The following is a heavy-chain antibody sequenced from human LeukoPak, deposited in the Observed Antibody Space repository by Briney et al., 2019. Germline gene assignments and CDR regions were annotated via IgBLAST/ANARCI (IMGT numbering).Heavy chain of an antibody. D-gene: IGHD4-17*01. Sequence: ASVKVSCKASGYTFIGYYMHWVRQAPGQGLEWMGWINPNSGGINYAQKFQGWVTMTRDTSISTAYMELSRLRSDDTAVYYCARFDYGVAFDIWGQGTMVTVSS. CDR3: ARFDYGVAFDI. CDR1: GYTFIGYY. J-gene: IGHJ3*02. V-gene: IGHV1-2*04. CDR2: INPNSGGI.